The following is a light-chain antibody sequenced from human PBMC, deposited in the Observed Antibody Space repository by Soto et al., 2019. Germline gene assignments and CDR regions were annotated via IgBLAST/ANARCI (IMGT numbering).Light chain of an antibody. V-gene: IGKV3-11*01. CDR2: DAS. J-gene: IGKJ5*01. CDR3: QQRSNWPIT. Sequence: EIVVTPSPATLSLSPGERATPSCRASKRVSSYLAWYQQKPGQAPGLLIYDASSRATGIPARFSGSGSGTDFTLTISRLEPEDFAVYYCQQRSNWPITFGQGTRLEIK. CDR1: KRVSSY.